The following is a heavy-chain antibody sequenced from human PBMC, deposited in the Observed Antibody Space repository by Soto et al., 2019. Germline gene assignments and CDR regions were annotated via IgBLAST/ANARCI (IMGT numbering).Heavy chain of an antibody. CDR2: VSGSGEMT. D-gene: IGHD1-20*01. Sequence: PWGSLRLSCAASGFTFRGDAMSWVRQAPGKGLEWVSSVSGSGEMTHYAESVKGRFTISRDNSKDTLFLQMESLRAEDTAVYYCARSEMTYNWNDWGQGTRVTVSS. J-gene: IGHJ4*02. CDR1: GFTFRGDA. V-gene: IGHV3-23*01. CDR3: ARSEMTYNWND.